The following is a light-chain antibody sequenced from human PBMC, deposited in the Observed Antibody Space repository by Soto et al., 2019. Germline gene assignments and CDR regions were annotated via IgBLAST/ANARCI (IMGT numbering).Light chain of an antibody. CDR1: SIDVGGSNY. J-gene: IGLJ1*01. CDR3: CSYAVTFYV. Sequence: QSALTQPRSVSGSPGQSVTISCTGPSIDVGGSNYVSWYQQHPGKAPKLMIYDVSERPSGVPDRFSGFKSGNTASLTISGLQAEDEADYYCCSYAVTFYVFGTGTKLTVL. CDR2: DVS. V-gene: IGLV2-11*01.